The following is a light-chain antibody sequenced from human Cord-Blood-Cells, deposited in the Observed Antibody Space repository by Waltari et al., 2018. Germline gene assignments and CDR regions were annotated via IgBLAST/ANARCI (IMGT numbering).Light chain of an antibody. CDR3: NSRDSSGNHVV. Sequence: SSELTQHPAVSVALGQTVRITCQGDSLRSYYASWYQQTPGQAPVLVIYGKNNRPSGIPDRFSGSSSGNTASLTITGAQAEDEADYYCNSRDSSGNHVVFGGGTKLTVL. CDR1: SLRSYY. J-gene: IGLJ2*01. V-gene: IGLV3-19*01. CDR2: GKN.